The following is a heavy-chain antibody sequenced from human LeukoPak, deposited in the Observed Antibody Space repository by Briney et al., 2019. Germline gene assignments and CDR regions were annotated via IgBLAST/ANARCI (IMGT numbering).Heavy chain of an antibody. Sequence: SETLSLTCTVSGGSLSSSSYYWGWIRQPPGKGLEWIGSIYYSGSTYYNPSLKSRVTISVDTSKNQFSLKLSSVTAADTAVYYCARVYDYGGQNWFDPWGQGTLVTVSS. D-gene: IGHD4-23*01. J-gene: IGHJ5*02. V-gene: IGHV4-39*07. CDR3: ARVYDYGGQNWFDP. CDR2: IYYSGST. CDR1: GGSLSSSSYY.